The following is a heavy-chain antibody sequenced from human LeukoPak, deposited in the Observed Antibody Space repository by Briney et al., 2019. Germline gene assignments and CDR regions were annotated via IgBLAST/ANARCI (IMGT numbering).Heavy chain of an antibody. CDR3: ARGRTVTTYDY. CDR1: GGSFSGYY. Sequence: SETLSLTCAVYGGSFSGYYWSWIRQPPGKGLEWIGEINHSGSTNYNPSLKSRVTISVDTSKNQFSLMLSSVTAADTAVYYCARGRTVTTYDYWGQGTLVTVSS. V-gene: IGHV4-34*01. CDR2: INHSGST. J-gene: IGHJ4*02. D-gene: IGHD4-17*01.